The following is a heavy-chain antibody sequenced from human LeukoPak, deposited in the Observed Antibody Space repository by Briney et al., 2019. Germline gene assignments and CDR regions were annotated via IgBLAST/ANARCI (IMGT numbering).Heavy chain of an antibody. CDR3: ARGGNYDILTGYFPYYFDY. V-gene: IGHV7-4-1*02. CDR1: GYTFTSYA. D-gene: IGHD3-9*01. CDR2: INTNTGNP. J-gene: IGHJ4*02. Sequence: GASVKVSCKASGYTFTSYAMNWVRQAPGQGLEWMGWINTNTGNPTYAQGFTGRFVFSLDTSVSTAYLQISSLKAEDTAVYYCARGGNYDILTGYFPYYFDYWGQGTLVTVSS.